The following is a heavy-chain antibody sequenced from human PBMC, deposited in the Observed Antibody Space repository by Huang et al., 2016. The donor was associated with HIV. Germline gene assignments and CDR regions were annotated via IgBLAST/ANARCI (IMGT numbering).Heavy chain of an antibody. V-gene: IGHV4-34*01. CDR3: ARGQGGYYYYYMDV. Sequence: QVQLQQWGAGLLRPSETLSLTCAVYGGSFSGYYGTWIRQPPGKGLEWIGESNHSESTNYNPSLKSRVTVAVDTARSQFSLTLTSVTAADTAVYYCARGQGGYYYYYMDVWGKGTTVTVSS. CDR2: SNHSEST. CDR1: GGSFSGYY. J-gene: IGHJ6*03.